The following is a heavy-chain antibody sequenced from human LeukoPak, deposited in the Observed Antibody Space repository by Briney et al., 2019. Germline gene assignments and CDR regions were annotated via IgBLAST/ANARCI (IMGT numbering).Heavy chain of an antibody. CDR3: AKDNRYDFWSGYFWFDY. Sequence: HLGGSLRLSCAASGFTFSSYAMSWVRQAPGKGLEWVSAISGSGGSTYYADSVKGRFTISRDNSKNTLYLQMNSLRAEDTAVYYCAKDNRYDFWSGYFWFDYWGQGTLVTVSS. CDR2: ISGSGGST. J-gene: IGHJ4*02. V-gene: IGHV3-23*01. CDR1: GFTFSSYA. D-gene: IGHD3-3*01.